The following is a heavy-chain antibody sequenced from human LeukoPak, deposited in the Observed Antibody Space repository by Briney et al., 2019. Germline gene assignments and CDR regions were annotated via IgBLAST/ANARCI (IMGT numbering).Heavy chain of an antibody. CDR2: ISINGGST. Sequence: GSLRLSCSASGFTFSSYAMHWVRQAPGKGLEYVSGISINGGSTDYADSVKGRFTISRDNSKNTVYLQMSSLRAEDTAVYYCVKESSVVRGVIMDAFDMWGQGTMVTVSS. J-gene: IGHJ3*02. CDR3: VKESSVVRGVIMDAFDM. D-gene: IGHD3-10*01. CDR1: GFTFSSYA. V-gene: IGHV3-64D*06.